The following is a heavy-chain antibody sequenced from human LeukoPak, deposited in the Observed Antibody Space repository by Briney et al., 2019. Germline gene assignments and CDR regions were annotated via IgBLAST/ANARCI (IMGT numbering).Heavy chain of an antibody. Sequence: PGGSLRLSCADSGFNFSKYWMSWVRQAPGKGLEWVANIKPDGGDKYYVDSVKGRFTISRDNANKSLYLQMTSLRAEDTAVYYCARGRITGTRAYGYWGQGTLVTVSS. CDR2: IKPDGGDK. J-gene: IGHJ4*02. D-gene: IGHD1-7*01. CDR1: GFNFSKYW. V-gene: IGHV3-7*01. CDR3: ARGRITGTRAYGY.